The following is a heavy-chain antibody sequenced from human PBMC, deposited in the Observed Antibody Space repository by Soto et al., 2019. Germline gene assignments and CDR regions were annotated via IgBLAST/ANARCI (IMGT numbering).Heavy chain of an antibody. J-gene: IGHJ4*02. V-gene: IGHV4-59*01. CDR1: GDPISRYH. CDR3: TGDRNNRVWYKY. D-gene: IGHD6-19*01. Sequence: QVQLQESGPGLAKPSETLSLSCTVSGDPISRYHWSWIRQTPGKGLEWIGYVHNSGSTSYNPSLKSRVTISIDTSRKQFSLRLRSVTAADTAVYYCTGDRNNRVWYKYWGQGTLVTVSS. CDR2: VHNSGST.